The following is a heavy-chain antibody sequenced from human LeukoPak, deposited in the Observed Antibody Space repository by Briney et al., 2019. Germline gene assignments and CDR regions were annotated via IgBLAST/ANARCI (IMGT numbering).Heavy chain of an antibody. CDR3: ARDRLHYGEYEKTLDY. D-gene: IGHD4-17*01. J-gene: IGHJ4*02. Sequence: TGGSLRLSCAASGFTFSSYAMSWVRQAPGKGLGWVSAISGSGGSTYYADSARVGCTISRENSKKTLYLQMTSLRAEDTAVYYCARDRLHYGEYEKTLDYRGQGTLVTVSS. CDR2: ISGSGGST. V-gene: IGHV3-23*01. CDR1: GFTFSSYA.